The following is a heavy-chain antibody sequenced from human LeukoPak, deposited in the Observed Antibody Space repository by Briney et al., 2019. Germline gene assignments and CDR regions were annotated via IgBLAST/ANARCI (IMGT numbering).Heavy chain of an antibody. J-gene: IGHJ4*02. CDR2: INHSGST. D-gene: IGHD6-13*01. CDR3: ARSYSSSWYTILDY. CDR1: GGSFSGYY. V-gene: IGHV4-34*01. Sequence: PSETLSLTCAVYGGSFSGYYWSWIRQPPGKGLEWIGEINHSGSTNYNPSHKSRVTISVDTSKNQFSLKLRSVPAADTAVYHCARSYSSSWYTILDYWGQGTLVPVSS.